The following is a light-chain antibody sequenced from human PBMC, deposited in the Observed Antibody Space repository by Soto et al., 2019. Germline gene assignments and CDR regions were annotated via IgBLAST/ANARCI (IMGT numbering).Light chain of an antibody. CDR3: QSYDATNQV. CDR2: EDN. J-gene: IGLJ3*02. V-gene: IGLV6-57*01. Sequence: NFMLTQPHSVSESPGKTVIISCTRSSGSIASNYVQWYQQRPGSSPTTVIYEDNQRPSGVPDRFSGSIDSSSNSASLTISGLETYDEDDYYCQSYDATNQVFGGGTKHTVL. CDR1: SGSIASNY.